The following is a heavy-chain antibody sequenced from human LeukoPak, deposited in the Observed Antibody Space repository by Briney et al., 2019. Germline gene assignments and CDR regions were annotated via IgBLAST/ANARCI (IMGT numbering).Heavy chain of an antibody. Sequence: GGSLRFSCAASGFTFSYYWMHWVRQTPGKGPMWVPRINGDGTGTNYADSVKGRFTISRDNAKNTLYLQMNSLRAEDTAVYYCTRDFDAATGYWGQGTLVTVSS. J-gene: IGHJ4*02. CDR2: INGDGTGT. CDR1: GFTFSYYW. D-gene: IGHD3-9*01. CDR3: TRDFDAATGY. V-gene: IGHV3-74*01.